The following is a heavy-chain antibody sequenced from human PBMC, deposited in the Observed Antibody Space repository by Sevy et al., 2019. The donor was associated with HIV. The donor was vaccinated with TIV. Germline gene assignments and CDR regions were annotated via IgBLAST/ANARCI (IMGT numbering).Heavy chain of an antibody. CDR1: GFTFTNYA. J-gene: IGHJ3*02. Sequence: GGSLRLSCAASGFTFTNYAMNWVRQAPGKGLEWVSTFRGSGGSTYYADSVKGRFTISRDNSKNTLYLQMNSLRAADTGLYYCARDHGESSGYYPLGAFDIWGQGTMVTVSS. D-gene: IGHD3-22*01. CDR2: FRGSGGST. V-gene: IGHV3-23*01. CDR3: ARDHGESSGYYPLGAFDI.